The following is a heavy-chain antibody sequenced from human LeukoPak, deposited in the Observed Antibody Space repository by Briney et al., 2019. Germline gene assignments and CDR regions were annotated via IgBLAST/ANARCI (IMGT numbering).Heavy chain of an antibody. Sequence: ASVKVSCKASGYTFTSYDINWVRQATGQGLEWMGWMNPNSGNTGYAQKLQGRVTMTTDTSTSTAYMELRSLRSDDTAAYYCARDITPRHRGVVVPAAYDYWGQGTLVTVSS. CDR1: GYTFTSYD. CDR2: MNPNSGNT. D-gene: IGHD2-2*01. CDR3: ARDITPRHRGVVVPAAYDY. V-gene: IGHV1-8*01. J-gene: IGHJ4*02.